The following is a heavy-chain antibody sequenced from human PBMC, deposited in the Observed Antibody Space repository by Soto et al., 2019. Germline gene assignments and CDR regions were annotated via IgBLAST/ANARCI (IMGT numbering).Heavy chain of an antibody. V-gene: IGHV4-30-4*01. CDR3: ASGLSGDKVDS. CDR2: IYTGGGI. J-gene: IGHJ4*02. Sequence: QVQLQESGPRLVKPSQTLSLTCTVSGGSVSSGDYSWSWIRQPPGTALEWIGHIYTGGGIYINPALKSRVILSLDTAKSQFSLDLISVTAADTAVYYCASGLSGDKVDSWGQGTLVTVSS. D-gene: IGHD7-27*01. CDR1: GGSVSSGDYS.